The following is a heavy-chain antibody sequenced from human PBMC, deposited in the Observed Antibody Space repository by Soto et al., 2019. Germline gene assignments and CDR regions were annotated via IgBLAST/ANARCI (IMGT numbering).Heavy chain of an antibody. CDR3: ARTAGSSKSYKWGFFDD. V-gene: IGHV4-31*03. D-gene: IGHD6-19*01. CDR2: IYYSGST. Sequence: QVQLQESGPGLVKPSQTLSLTCTVSGGSISSGGYYWSWIRQHPGKGLEWIGYIYYSGSTYYNPSLKRRVTITVDTSKNQCSLKLSSVTAADRAVYYCARTAGSSKSYKWGFFDDWGQGTLVTVSS. J-gene: IGHJ4*02. CDR1: GGSISSGGYY.